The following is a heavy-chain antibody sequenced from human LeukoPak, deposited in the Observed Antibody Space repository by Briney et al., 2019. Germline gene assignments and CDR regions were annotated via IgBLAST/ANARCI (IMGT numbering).Heavy chain of an antibody. CDR2: INHSGST. Sequence: SETLSLTCAVYGGSFSGYYWSWIRQPPGKGLEWIGEINHSGSTNYNPSLKSRVIISLDTSKNQFSLKLSSVTAANTAVYYCARHTVEYQLLQTLDAFDIWGQGTMVTVSS. V-gene: IGHV4-34*01. CDR3: ARHTVEYQLLQTLDAFDI. D-gene: IGHD2-2*01. J-gene: IGHJ3*02. CDR1: GGSFSGYY.